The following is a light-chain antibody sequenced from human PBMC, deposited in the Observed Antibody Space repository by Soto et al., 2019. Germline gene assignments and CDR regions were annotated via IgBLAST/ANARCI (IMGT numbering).Light chain of an antibody. CDR1: QSVSSY. V-gene: IGKV3-11*01. J-gene: IGKJ1*01. CDR2: DAS. Sequence: EIVLTQSPATLSLSPGERATLSCSASQSVSSYLAWYQQKPGQAPRLLIYDASNRATVIPARFSGSGSGTDFTLTISSLGPEDFAVYYCQQYGSSGTFGQGTKVDIK. CDR3: QQYGSSGT.